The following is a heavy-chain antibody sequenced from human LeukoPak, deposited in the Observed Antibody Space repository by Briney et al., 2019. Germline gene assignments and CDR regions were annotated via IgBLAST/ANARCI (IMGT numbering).Heavy chain of an antibody. V-gene: IGHV3-21*01. CDR3: ARDQVRGTHLDYFDY. Sequence: GGSLRLSCAASGFTFSSYSMNWVRQAPGKGLEWVSSISSSSSNKYYADSVKGRFTIPRDNAKNSLYLKMNSLRAEDTAVYYCARDQVRGTHLDYFDYWGQGTLVTVSS. J-gene: IGHJ4*02. D-gene: IGHD3-16*01. CDR1: GFTFSSYS. CDR2: ISSSSSNK.